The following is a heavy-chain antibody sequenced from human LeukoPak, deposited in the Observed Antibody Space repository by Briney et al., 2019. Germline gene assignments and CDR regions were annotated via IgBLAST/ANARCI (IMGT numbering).Heavy chain of an antibody. CDR2: TWFDGSHK. D-gene: IGHD2-2*01. CDR1: GFTFSSYG. J-gene: IGHJ6*02. V-gene: IGHV3-33*01. Sequence: GGSLRLSCAASGFTFSSYGMHWVRQAPGKGLEWVALTWFDGSHKYYIESVKGRFTISRDNSKNTLYLQMNSLRADDTAVYFCARDGCNSTTCFTTYGYGLDVWGQGTAVTVSS. CDR3: ARDGCNSTTCFTTYGYGLDV.